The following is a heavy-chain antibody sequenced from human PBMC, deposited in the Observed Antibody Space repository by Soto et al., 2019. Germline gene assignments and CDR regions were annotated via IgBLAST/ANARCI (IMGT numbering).Heavy chain of an antibody. CDR1: GFTFDDYG. J-gene: IGHJ6*03. D-gene: IGHD3-9*01. Sequence: PVGSLRLACVASGFTFDDYGMSWVRQAPGKGLGWVYAIEWNGGYTLYAGSVKGRLNISRDTAKNSLYLQMNSLGAEDTAVYYCATNNPDILTGYYLDYYYSYMDVWGKGTTVTVSS. V-gene: IGHV3-20*04. CDR3: ATNNPDILTGYYLDYYYSYMDV. CDR2: IEWNGGYT.